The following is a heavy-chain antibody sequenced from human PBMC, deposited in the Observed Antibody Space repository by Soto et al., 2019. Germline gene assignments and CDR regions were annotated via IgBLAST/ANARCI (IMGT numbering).Heavy chain of an antibody. J-gene: IGHJ6*02. V-gene: IGHV3-21*01. CDR1: GFTFSSYS. Sequence: PGGSLRLSCAASGFTFSSYSMNWVRQAPGKGLEWVSSISSSSSYIYYADSVKGRFTISRDNAKNSLYLQMNSLRAEDTAVYYCAGSDYGDRSYYYYYGMDVWGQGTTVTAP. CDR2: ISSSSSYI. D-gene: IGHD4-17*01. CDR3: AGSDYGDRSYYYYYGMDV.